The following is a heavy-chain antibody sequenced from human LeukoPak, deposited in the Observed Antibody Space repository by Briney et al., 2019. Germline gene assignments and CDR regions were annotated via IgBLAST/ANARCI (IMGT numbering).Heavy chain of an antibody. J-gene: IGHJ6*03. CDR3: ARVGSYCSSTSCSPPFRYYYYMDV. CDR2: INSDGSST. Sequence: GGSPRLSCAASGFTFSSYWMHWVRQAPGKGLVWVSRINSDGSSTSYADSVKGRFTISRDNAKNTLYLQLNSLRAEDTAVYYCARVGSYCSSTSCSPPFRYYYYMDVWGKGTTVTVSS. V-gene: IGHV3-74*01. CDR1: GFTFSSYW. D-gene: IGHD2-2*01.